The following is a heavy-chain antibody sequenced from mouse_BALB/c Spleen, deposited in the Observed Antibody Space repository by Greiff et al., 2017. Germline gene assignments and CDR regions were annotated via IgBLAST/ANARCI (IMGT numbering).Heavy chain of an antibody. Sequence: EVQRVESGGGLVQPGGSRKLSCAASGFTFSSFGMHWVRQAPEKGLEWVAYISSGSSTIYYADTVKGRFTISRDNPKNTLFLQMTSLRSEDTAMYYCASIITTAFDVWGAGTTVTVSS. CDR3: ASIITTAFDV. V-gene: IGHV5-17*02. D-gene: IGHD1-1*01. CDR2: ISSGSSTI. J-gene: IGHJ1*01. CDR1: GFTFSSFG.